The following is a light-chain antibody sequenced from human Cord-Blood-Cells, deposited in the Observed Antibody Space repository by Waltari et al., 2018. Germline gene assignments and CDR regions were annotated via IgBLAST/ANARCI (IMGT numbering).Light chain of an antibody. CDR3: QQLGRSPPFT. Sequence: EIVLTQSPATLSLSPGERATLSCGASQSVSSSYLAWYQQKPGLAPRLLIYDASSRATGIPGRVSGRWAWKSFTFHISRLEPGDFAVLYWQQLGRSPPFTFGPGTKVDNK. V-gene: IGKV3D-20*01. J-gene: IGKJ3*01. CDR2: DAS. CDR1: QSVSSSY.